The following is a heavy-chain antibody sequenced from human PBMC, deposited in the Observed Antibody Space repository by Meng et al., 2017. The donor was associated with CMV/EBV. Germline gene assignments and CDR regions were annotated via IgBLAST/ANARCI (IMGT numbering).Heavy chain of an antibody. Sequence: GGSLRLSCAASGFTFSNAWMSWVRQSPGKGLEWVGRINSKTDGGTTDYAAPVKGRFTISRDDSKNTLYLQMNSLKTEDTAVYYCTTAGSGSYPAFDIWGQGTMVTVSS. CDR2: INSKTDGGTT. CDR1: GFTFSNAW. CDR3: TTAGSGSYPAFDI. J-gene: IGHJ3*02. V-gene: IGHV3-15*01. D-gene: IGHD3-10*01.